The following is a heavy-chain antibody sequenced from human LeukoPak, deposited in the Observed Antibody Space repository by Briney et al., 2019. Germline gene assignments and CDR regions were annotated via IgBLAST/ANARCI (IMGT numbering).Heavy chain of an antibody. CDR1: GFTFSNAW. V-gene: IGHV3-15*01. J-gene: IGHJ6*03. D-gene: IGHD3-10*01. CDR3: TTLRITVYYYYMDV. Sequence: GGSLRLSCAASGFTFSNAWMSWVRQAPGKGLEWVGRIKSKTDGGTTDYAAPVKGRFTISRDDSKNTLYLRMNSLKTEDTAVYYCTTLRITVYYYYMDVWGKGTTVTVSS. CDR2: IKSKTDGGTT.